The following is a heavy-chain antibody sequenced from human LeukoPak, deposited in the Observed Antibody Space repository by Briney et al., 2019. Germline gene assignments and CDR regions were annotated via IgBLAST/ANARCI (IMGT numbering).Heavy chain of an antibody. Sequence: PSETLSLTCAVSGGSISSNSYYWGWIRQPPGKGLEWIGSIYYSGSTYYNPSLKSRVTISVDTSKNQFSLKLSSVTAADTAVYYCARVHPIGYEVWYWGQGTLVTVSS. D-gene: IGHD6-13*01. V-gene: IGHV4-39*07. CDR2: IYYSGST. CDR3: ARVHPIGYEVWY. J-gene: IGHJ4*02. CDR1: GGSISSNSYY.